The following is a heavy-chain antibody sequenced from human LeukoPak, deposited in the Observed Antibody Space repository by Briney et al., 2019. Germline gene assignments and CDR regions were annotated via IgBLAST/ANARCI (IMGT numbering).Heavy chain of an antibody. CDR2: ISGSGGST. V-gene: IGHV3-23*01. CDR1: GFTFSSYA. D-gene: IGHD3-22*01. CDR3: AKDRAGSGSHGEY. Sequence: GGSLRLSCAASGFTFSSYAMSWVRQAPGKGLEWVSAISGSGGSTYYADSVKGRFTISRDNSKNTLYLQMSSLRAEDTAVYYCAKDRAGSGSHGEYWGQGTLVTVSS. J-gene: IGHJ4*02.